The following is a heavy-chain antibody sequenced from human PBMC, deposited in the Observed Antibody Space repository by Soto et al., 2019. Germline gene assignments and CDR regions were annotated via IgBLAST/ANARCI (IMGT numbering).Heavy chain of an antibody. D-gene: IGHD3-9*01. V-gene: IGHV1-18*01. CDR1: GYTFTSYG. J-gene: IGHJ5*02. Sequence: GASVKVSCKASGYTFTSYGISWVRQAPGQGLEWMGWISAYNGNTNYAQKLQGRVTMTTDTSTSTAYMELRSLRSDDTAVYYCARDLQRYFDWSLTNWFDPWGQGTLVTVSS. CDR2: ISAYNGNT. CDR3: ARDLQRYFDWSLTNWFDP.